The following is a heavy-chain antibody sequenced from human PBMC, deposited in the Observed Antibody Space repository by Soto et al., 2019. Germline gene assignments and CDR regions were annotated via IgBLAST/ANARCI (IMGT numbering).Heavy chain of an antibody. Sequence: QVQLQESGPGLVKPSQTLSLTCTVSGGSISSGGYYWSWIRQHPGKGLEWIGYIYYSGTTYYNPSLKSRVAISLDTSKNQFSLNLTSVTAADTAVYYCARVPRSYYGSETNWFDPWGQGTLVTVSS. D-gene: IGHD3-10*01. CDR2: IYYSGTT. CDR1: GGSISSGGYY. CDR3: ARVPRSYYGSETNWFDP. J-gene: IGHJ5*02. V-gene: IGHV4-31*03.